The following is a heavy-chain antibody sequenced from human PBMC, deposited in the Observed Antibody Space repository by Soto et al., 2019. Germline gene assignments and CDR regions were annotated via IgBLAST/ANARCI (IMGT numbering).Heavy chain of an antibody. D-gene: IGHD5-12*01. Sequence: PSETLSLTCTVSGGSISSYYWSWIRQPPGKGLEWIGYIYYSGSTNYNPSLKSRVTISVDTSKNQFSLKLSSVTAADTAVYYCARVDSGPRDRWLQFYYWGQGTLVTVSS. V-gene: IGHV4-59*01. CDR3: ARVDSGPRDRWLQFYY. J-gene: IGHJ4*02. CDR1: GGSISSYY. CDR2: IYYSGST.